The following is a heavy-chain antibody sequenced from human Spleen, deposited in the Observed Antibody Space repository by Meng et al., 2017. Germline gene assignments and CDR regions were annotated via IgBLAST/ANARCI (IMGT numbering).Heavy chain of an antibody. CDR2: FVNYVDTYPA. D-gene: IGHD2-15*01. CDR3: ARDASQVVFDY. CDR1: GYTFGSYG. V-gene: IGHV7-4-1*02. J-gene: IGHJ4*02. Sequence: QVHLLQSGPEVKKPGASVRVSCKASGYTFGSYGICWVRQAPGQGLEWVGWFVNYVDTYPAPKFQGFTGRFVFSLDTSVSTAYLQISSLKAEDTAVYYCARDASQVVFDYWGQGTLVTVSS.